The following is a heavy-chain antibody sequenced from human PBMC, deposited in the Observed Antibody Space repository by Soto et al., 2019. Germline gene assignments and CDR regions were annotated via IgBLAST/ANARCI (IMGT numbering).Heavy chain of an antibody. CDR3: VKDLEMATIKHYFDY. CDR1: GFTFSSYA. D-gene: IGHD5-12*01. J-gene: IGHJ4*02. CDR2: ISSNGGST. V-gene: IGHV3-64D*06. Sequence: GGSLRLSCSASGFTFSSYAMHWVRQAPGKGLEYVSAISSNGGSTYYADSVKGRFTISRGNSKNTLYLQMSSLRAEDTAVYYCVKDLEMATIKHYFDYWGQGTLVTVSS.